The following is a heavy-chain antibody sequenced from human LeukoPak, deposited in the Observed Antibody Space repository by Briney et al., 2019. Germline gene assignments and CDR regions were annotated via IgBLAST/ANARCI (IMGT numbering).Heavy chain of an antibody. D-gene: IGHD3-10*01. Sequence: PSETLSLTCAVYGGSFSGYYWSWIRQPPGKGLEWIREINHSGSTNYNPSLKSRVTISVDTSKNQFSLKLSSVTAADTAVYYCARGRVGMVRGVIIKGYYYMDVWGKGTTVTVSS. CDR1: GGSFSGYY. V-gene: IGHV4-34*01. CDR3: ARGRVGMVRGVIIKGYYYMDV. J-gene: IGHJ6*03. CDR2: INHSGST.